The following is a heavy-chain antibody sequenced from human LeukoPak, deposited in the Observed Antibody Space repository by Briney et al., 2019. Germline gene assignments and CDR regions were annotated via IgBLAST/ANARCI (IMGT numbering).Heavy chain of an antibody. CDR1: GGSVSSGSYY. Sequence: SETLSLTCTVSGGSVSSGSYYWSRIRQPPGKGLEWIGYIYYSGSTNYNPSLKSRVTISVDTSKNQFSLKLSSVTAADTAVYYCAREDCSSTSCYGFDYWGQGTLVTVSS. D-gene: IGHD2-2*01. J-gene: IGHJ4*02. CDR2: IYYSGST. V-gene: IGHV4-61*01. CDR3: AREDCSSTSCYGFDY.